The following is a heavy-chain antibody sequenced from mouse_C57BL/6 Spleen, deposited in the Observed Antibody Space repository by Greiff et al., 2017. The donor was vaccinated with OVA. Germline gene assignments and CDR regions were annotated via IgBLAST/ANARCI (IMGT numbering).Heavy chain of an antibody. CDR1: GYTFTSYW. D-gene: IGHD1-1*01. CDR2: IDPNSGGT. J-gene: IGHJ2*01. CDR3: ARGGTTVVATDYFDY. V-gene: IGHV1-72*01. Sequence: QVQLQQSGAELVKPGASVKLSCKASGYTFTSYWMHWVKQRPGRGLEWIGRIDPNSGGTKYNEKFKSKATLTVDKPSSTAYMQLSSLTSEDSAVYYCARGGTTVVATDYFDYWGQGTTLTVSS.